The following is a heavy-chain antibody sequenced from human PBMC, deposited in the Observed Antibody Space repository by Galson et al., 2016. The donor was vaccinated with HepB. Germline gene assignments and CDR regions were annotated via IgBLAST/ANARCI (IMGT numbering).Heavy chain of an antibody. J-gene: IGHJ6*02. Sequence: SLRLSCAASGFTVSNNYMNWVRQAPGKGLEWVSTIYSAGNTYYADSVKGRFIISRDNSKNTLYLQMNSLRAEDTAVYYCAREGDSGSSNHYYYGMDVWGQGTTVTVSS. V-gene: IGHV3-53*01. CDR1: GFTVSNNY. CDR2: IYSAGNT. D-gene: IGHD3-10*01. CDR3: AREGDSGSSNHYYYGMDV.